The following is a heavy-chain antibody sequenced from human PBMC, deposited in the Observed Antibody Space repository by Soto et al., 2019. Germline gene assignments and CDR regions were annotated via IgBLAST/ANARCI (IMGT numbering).Heavy chain of an antibody. CDR1: GGSITNPADY. CDR2: ILFRGNT. V-gene: IGHV4-39*07. Sequence: FELLSHRYSVSGGSITNPADYGGWKHKPPGKGLECIGIILFRGNTYYSPSLKSRVTISVDKSKNQFSLQLNSVTPEDTAVYYCARDLGVVAGSHLKAEDYYYYGMDVWGQGTTVTVSS. D-gene: IGHD2-21*02. CDR3: ARDLGVVAGSHLKAEDYYYYGMDV. J-gene: IGHJ6*02.